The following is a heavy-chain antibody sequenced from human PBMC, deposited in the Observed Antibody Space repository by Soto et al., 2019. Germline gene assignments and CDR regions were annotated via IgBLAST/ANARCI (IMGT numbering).Heavy chain of an antibody. CDR2: IFTDGNT. J-gene: IGHJ5*02. V-gene: IGHV3-66*01. CDR3: VRDDGTSPYDP. CDR1: GFTVSSTY. D-gene: IGHD1-7*01. Sequence: EVQLVESGGDLVQPGGSLRLSCAASGFTVSSTYMSWVRRAPGKGLEWVSVIFTDGNTHYANSVRGRFTISRDNSKNALYLQMNSLRAEDTAVYYCVRDDGTSPYDPWCQGTLVTVSS.